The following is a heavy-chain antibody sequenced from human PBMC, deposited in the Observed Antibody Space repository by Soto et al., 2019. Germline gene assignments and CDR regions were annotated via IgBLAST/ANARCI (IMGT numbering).Heavy chain of an antibody. CDR1: GGSISGYY. Sequence: PSETLSLTCTVSGGSISGYYWSWLRQPPGKGLEWIGYIYNIGSTNYNPSLKSRVTISVDTSKNQFSLKLSSVTPEDTAVYYCARDLGTSMAFTYWGQGTLVTVSS. J-gene: IGHJ4*02. CDR2: IYNIGST. V-gene: IGHV4-59*12. CDR3: ARDLGTSMAFTY. D-gene: IGHD1-1*01.